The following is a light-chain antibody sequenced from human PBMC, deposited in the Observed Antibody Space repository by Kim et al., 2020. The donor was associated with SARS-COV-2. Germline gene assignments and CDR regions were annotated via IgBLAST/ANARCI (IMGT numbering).Light chain of an antibody. CDR3: QQYNTYPIT. CDR1: QGIRSD. CDR2: AAS. Sequence: AILMTQSPSSLSASIGDRVTITCRASQGIRSDLAWYQQKPGKAPKLLIYAASSLQSGVPSRFSGSGSGTEFTLTISCLQSEDFATYYCQQYNTYPITFGQGTSLDIK. V-gene: IGKV1-8*01. J-gene: IGKJ5*01.